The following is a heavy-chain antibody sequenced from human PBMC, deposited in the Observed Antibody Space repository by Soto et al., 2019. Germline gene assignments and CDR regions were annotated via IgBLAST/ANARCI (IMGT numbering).Heavy chain of an antibody. Sequence: SETLSLTCAVSGGSISSSNWWSWVRQPPGKGLEWIGEIYHSGSTNYNPSLKSRVTISVDKSKNQFSLKLSSVTAADTAVYYCASERRTGYXKGPKSLDYWGQGTLVTVSS. CDR2: IYHSGST. V-gene: IGHV4-4*02. J-gene: IGHJ4*02. CDR1: GGSISSSNW. CDR3: ASERRTGYXKGPKSLDY. D-gene: IGHD3-9*01.